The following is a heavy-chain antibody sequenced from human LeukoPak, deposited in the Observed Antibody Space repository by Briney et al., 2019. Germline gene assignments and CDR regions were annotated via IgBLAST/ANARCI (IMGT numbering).Heavy chain of an antibody. CDR1: GFTVSNNY. Sequence: GGSLRLSCAASGFTVSNNYMNWFRQAPVKGLEWVSVIYSGGNTYYADSVKGRFTISRDTSKNTLYLQMNSLRVEDTAVYYCARAERGIAAAEYWGQGTLVTVSS. CDR3: ARAERGIAAAEY. V-gene: IGHV3-66*01. CDR2: IYSGGNT. J-gene: IGHJ4*02. D-gene: IGHD6-13*01.